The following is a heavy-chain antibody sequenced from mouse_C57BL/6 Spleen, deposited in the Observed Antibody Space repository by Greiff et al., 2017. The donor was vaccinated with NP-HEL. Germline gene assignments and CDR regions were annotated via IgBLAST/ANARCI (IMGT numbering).Heavy chain of an antibody. CDR3: ARIYYDYDEKAFDY. CDR2: ISSGGSYT. CDR1: GFTFSSYG. J-gene: IGHJ2*01. V-gene: IGHV5-6*01. D-gene: IGHD2-4*01. Sequence: EVQVVESGGDLVKPGGSLKLSCAASGFTFSSYGMSWVRQTPDKRLEWVATISSGGSYTYYPDSVKGRFTISRDNAKNTLYLQMSSLKSEDTAMYYCARIYYDYDEKAFDYWGQGTTLTVSS.